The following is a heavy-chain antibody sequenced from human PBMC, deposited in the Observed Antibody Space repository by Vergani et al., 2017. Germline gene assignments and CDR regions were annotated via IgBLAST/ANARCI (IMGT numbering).Heavy chain of an antibody. CDR2: IYPGDSDT. J-gene: IGHJ1*01. Sequence: EVQLVQSGAEVKKPGESLKISCKGSGYSFTTSWIGWVRQMPGKGLEWMWLIYPGDSDTRCRPSFQGQVTISVDKSINTAYLQWSRLKASDTAMYYCARHSAYSDTRGYQCIHHWGQGTLVIVSS. CDR1: GYSFTTSW. D-gene: IGHD3-22*01. CDR3: ARHSAYSDTRGYQCIHH. V-gene: IGHV5-51*01.